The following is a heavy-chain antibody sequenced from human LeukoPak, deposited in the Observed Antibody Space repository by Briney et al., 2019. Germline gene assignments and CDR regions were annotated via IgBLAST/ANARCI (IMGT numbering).Heavy chain of an antibody. V-gene: IGHV3-23*01. CDR2: ISDTDGNT. CDR3: AKKAQLTYPGNYFDY. CDR1: GFTFSTYA. Sequence: GGSLRVSCAASGFTFSTYAVNWVRQAPGKGLEWVSGISDTDGNTYYADSVRGRFTISRDNSQNTLYLQMHSLRTDDTAIYYCAKKAQLTYPGNYFDYWGQGTLVTVSS. J-gene: IGHJ4*02. D-gene: IGHD1-1*01.